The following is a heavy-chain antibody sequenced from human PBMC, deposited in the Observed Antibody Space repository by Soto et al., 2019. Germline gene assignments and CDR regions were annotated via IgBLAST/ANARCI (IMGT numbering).Heavy chain of an antibody. V-gene: IGHV3-23*01. CDR2: ITGGGGRT. Sequence: PVGSLRLSCAASGFTFHTYAMTWVRQAREKGLEWVPAITGGGGRTYYADSVKGRFTISRDNSKNTLYLQMNSLRVEDTAVYYCAKRGFDSGGWDYYALDVWGQGTAVTVSS. J-gene: IGHJ6*02. CDR3: AKRGFDSGGWDYYALDV. CDR1: GFTFHTYA. D-gene: IGHD5-12*01.